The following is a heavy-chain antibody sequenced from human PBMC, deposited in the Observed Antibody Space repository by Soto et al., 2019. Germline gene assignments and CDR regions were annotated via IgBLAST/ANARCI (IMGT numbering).Heavy chain of an antibody. J-gene: IGHJ4*02. Sequence: QITLKESGPTLVKPTQTLTLTCTFSGFSLSTSGVGVGWIRQPPGKALEWLALIYWDDDKRYSPSLKSRLTITNDTSKNQVVLTMTNMDPVDTATYYCAKPYGDYGYFDYWGQGTLVTVSS. V-gene: IGHV2-5*02. CDR3: AKPYGDYGYFDY. D-gene: IGHD4-17*01. CDR2: IYWDDDK. CDR1: GFSLSTSGVG.